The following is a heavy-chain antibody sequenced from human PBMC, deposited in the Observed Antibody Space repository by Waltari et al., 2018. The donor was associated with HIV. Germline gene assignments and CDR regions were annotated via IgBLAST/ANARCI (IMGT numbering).Heavy chain of an antibody. CDR1: GGYISSYY. J-gene: IGHJ4*02. V-gene: IGHV4-59*01. CDR2: IYYSGTT. D-gene: IGHD4-17*01. Sequence: QVQLQESGPGLVKPSETLSLTCNVSGGYISSYYWRWIRQPPGKGLEWIGYIYYSGTTNYNTSLKSRVTISLDTSMNQFSLKRSSVTAADTAVYYWARRKGYGDYGGGFYFDYWGQGTLVTVSS. CDR3: ARRKGYGDYGGGFYFDY.